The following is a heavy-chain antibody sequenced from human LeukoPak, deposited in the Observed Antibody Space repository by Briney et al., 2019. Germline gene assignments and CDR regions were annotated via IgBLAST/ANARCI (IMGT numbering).Heavy chain of an antibody. CDR1: GYIFTSYY. Sequence: ASVKVSCKASGYIFTSYYMYWVRQAPGQGLEWMGWMNPNSGNTGYAQKFQGRVTMTRNTSISTAYMELSSLRSEDTAVYYCARGDWAPEYWGQGTLVTVSS. CDR3: ARGDWAPEY. J-gene: IGHJ4*02. D-gene: IGHD3-9*01. CDR2: MNPNSGNT. V-gene: IGHV1-8*02.